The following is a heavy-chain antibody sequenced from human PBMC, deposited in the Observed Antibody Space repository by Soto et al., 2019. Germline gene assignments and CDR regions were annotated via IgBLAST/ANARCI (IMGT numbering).Heavy chain of an antibody. Sequence: QVQLQESGPGLVKPSQTLSLTCTVSGGSISSGGYYWNWIRQHPGKGLEWIGNIYSSGTTYYNPSLKSRVTISVDTYNNQVSLKLSSVTAADTAVYYCAASCVGCGGFNYYGMDVWGQGTTVTVSS. D-gene: IGHD2-21*01. J-gene: IGHJ6*02. CDR3: AASCVGCGGFNYYGMDV. CDR1: GGSISSGGYY. V-gene: IGHV4-31*03. CDR2: IYSSGTT.